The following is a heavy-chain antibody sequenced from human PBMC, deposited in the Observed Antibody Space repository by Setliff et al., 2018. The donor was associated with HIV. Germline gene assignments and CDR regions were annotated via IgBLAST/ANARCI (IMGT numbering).Heavy chain of an antibody. J-gene: IGHJ4*02. Sequence: SETLSLTCTVSAGSIRSSTYYWAWIRQPPGKGLEWIGTIYYSGSTYYNPSLKSRATVSVDMSKNQFSLRLSSVTAADTAVYYCIIAYSSGWLAPMGFDSWGQGTLVTVS. CDR3: IIAYSSGWLAPMGFDS. V-gene: IGHV4-39*01. D-gene: IGHD6-19*01. CDR2: IYYSGST. CDR1: AGSIRSSTYY.